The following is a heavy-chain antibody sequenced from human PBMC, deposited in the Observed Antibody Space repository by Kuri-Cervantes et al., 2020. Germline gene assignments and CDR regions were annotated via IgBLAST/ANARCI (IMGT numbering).Heavy chain of an antibody. D-gene: IGHD3-3*01. CDR1: GFTFSSYG. V-gene: IGHV3-30*03. CDR2: ISYAGSNK. Sequence: GRALRLSTAASGFTFSSYGMHRVRQDPGKGLEWVAVISYAGSNKYYAESVKGRFTISRDNSKNTLYLQMNSLRAEDTAVYYCARRVEWRLGSWLDYWGQGTLVTVSS. J-gene: IGHJ4*02. CDR3: ARRVEWRLGSWLDY.